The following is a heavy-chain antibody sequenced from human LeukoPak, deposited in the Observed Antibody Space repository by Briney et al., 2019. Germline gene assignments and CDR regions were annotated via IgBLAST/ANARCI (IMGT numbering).Heavy chain of an antibody. Sequence: GGSLRLSCAVSGFTVSSNYMSWVRQAPGKGLEWVSVLYSGGNTDYADSVKGRFTISRDNSKNTLYLQMNSLRAEDTAVYYCARVPSEKNHHRQYSSSWQVLSLYYYYGMDVWGQGTTVTVSS. CDR1: GFTVSSNY. CDR2: LYSGGNT. CDR3: ARVPSEKNHHRQYSSSWQVLSLYYYYGMDV. V-gene: IGHV3-53*01. D-gene: IGHD6-13*01. J-gene: IGHJ6*02.